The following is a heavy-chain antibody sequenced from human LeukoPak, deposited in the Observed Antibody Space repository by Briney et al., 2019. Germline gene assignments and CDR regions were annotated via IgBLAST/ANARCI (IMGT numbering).Heavy chain of an antibody. Sequence: ASVKVSCKASGYTFTSYGVIWVRQAPGQGLEWMGWISAFNGNTDYAQKFQGRVTMTTDTSTSTVYMELRSLRSDDTAVYYCARGSPPRRNYDSSGYYSYYFDYWGQGTLVTVSS. CDR1: GYTFTSYG. J-gene: IGHJ4*02. V-gene: IGHV1-18*01. CDR2: ISAFNGNT. CDR3: ARGSPPRRNYDSSGYYSYYFDY. D-gene: IGHD3-22*01.